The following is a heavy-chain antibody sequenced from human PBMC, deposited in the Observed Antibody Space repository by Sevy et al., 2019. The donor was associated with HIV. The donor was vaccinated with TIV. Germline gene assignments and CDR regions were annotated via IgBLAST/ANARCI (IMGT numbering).Heavy chain of an antibody. Sequence: SETLSLTCHVSGVSMTRSYWNWIRQTPGKGLEWIAFVYYTGKTNYNPSLKSRVTVSLDTSKSQFSLKLSSVTAADTAVYYCARGGAGRQFDYYYYMDVWGKGTTVTVSS. V-gene: IGHV4-59*01. D-gene: IGHD6-6*01. CDR1: GVSMTRSY. CDR3: ARGGAGRQFDYYYYMDV. CDR2: VYYTGKT. J-gene: IGHJ6*03.